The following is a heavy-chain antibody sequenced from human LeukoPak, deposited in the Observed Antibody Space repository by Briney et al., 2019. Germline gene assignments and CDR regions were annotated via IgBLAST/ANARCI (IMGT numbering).Heavy chain of an antibody. V-gene: IGHV3-53*01. CDR1: GFTVSSNY. CDR3: ARGAYYYDSSG. J-gene: IGHJ4*02. D-gene: IGHD3-22*01. Sequence: GSLRLSCAASGFTVSSNYMSWVRQAPGKGLEWVSVIYSGGSTYYADSVKGRFTISRDNSKNTLYLQMNSLRAEDTAVYYSARGAYYYDSSGWGQGTLVTVSS. CDR2: IYSGGST.